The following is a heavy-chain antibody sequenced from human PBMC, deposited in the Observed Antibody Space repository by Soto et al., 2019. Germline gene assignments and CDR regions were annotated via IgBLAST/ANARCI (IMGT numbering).Heavy chain of an antibody. D-gene: IGHD6-19*01. J-gene: IGHJ5*02. CDR3: AASSGWP. CDR1: GLTFSSYS. Sequence: EVQLVESGGGLVKPGGSLRLSCAASGLTFSSYSMNWVGQAPGKGLEWVSYISYSSSYIYYADSVKGRFTISRDNAKNSLYLQMNSLRDEDTAVYYCAASSGWPWGQGTLVTVSS. V-gene: IGHV3-21*01. CDR2: ISYSSSYI.